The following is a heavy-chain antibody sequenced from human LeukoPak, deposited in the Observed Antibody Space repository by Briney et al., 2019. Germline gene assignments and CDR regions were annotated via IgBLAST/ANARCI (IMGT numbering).Heavy chain of an antibody. CDR3: ARAGGGATPFDH. CDR2: IIPIFGTA. CDR1: GGTFSSYA. J-gene: IGHJ4*02. V-gene: IGHV1-69*05. D-gene: IGHD1-26*01. Sequence: SVKVSCKASGGTFSSYAISWVRQAPGQGLEWMGGIIPIFGTANYAQKFQGRVTITTDESTSTAYMELSSLRSEDTAVYYCARAGGGATPFDHWGQGTLVTVSS.